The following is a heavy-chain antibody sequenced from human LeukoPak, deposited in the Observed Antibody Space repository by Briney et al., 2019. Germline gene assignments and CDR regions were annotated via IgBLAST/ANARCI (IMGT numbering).Heavy chain of an antibody. CDR1: GDSINSLD. D-gene: IGHD3-3*02. CDR3: ARGGDMFGFDY. V-gene: IGHV3-53*01. CDR2: IYSGGST. J-gene: IGHJ4*02. Sequence: PSGTLSLTCTVSGDSINSLDLWSWVRQAPGKGLEWVSVIYSGGSTYYADSVKGRFTISRDNSKNTLYLQMNSLRAEDTAVYYCARGGDMFGFDYWGQGTLVTVSS.